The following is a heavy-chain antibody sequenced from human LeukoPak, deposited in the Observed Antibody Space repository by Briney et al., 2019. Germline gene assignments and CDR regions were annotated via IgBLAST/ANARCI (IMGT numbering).Heavy chain of an antibody. CDR1: GYTFTSYA. CDR2: INTNTGNP. CDR3: ASVYSSGWYSNYYYYYMDV. Sequence: ASVKVSCKASGYTFTSYAMNWVRQAPGQGLEWMGWINTNTGNPTYAQGFTGRFVFSLDTSVSTAYLQISSLKAEDTAVYYCASVYSSGWYSNYYYYYMDVWGKGTTVTVSS. V-gene: IGHV7-4-1*02. D-gene: IGHD6-19*01. J-gene: IGHJ6*03.